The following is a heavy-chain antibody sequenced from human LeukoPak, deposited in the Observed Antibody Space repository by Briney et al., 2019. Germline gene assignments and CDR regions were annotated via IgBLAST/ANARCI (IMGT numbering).Heavy chain of an antibody. V-gene: IGHV3-7*01. Sequence: GGSLGLSCAASGFTFSNYWMSWVRQAPGKGLEWVANIKQDGSEKYYVDSVKGRFTVSRDNAKNSLYLQMNSLRAEDTAVYYCSRVPWSSVTILDYWGQGTLVIVSS. CDR2: IKQDGSEK. CDR3: SRVPWSSVTILDY. CDR1: GFTFSNYW. D-gene: IGHD3-10*01. J-gene: IGHJ4*02.